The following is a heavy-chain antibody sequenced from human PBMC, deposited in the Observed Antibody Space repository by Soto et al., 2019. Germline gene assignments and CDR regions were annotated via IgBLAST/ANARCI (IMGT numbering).Heavy chain of an antibody. D-gene: IGHD3-22*01. CDR1: GFTFSSYG. V-gene: IGHV3-30*03. Sequence: GGSLRLSCAASGFTFSSYGMHWVRQAPGKGLEWVAVISYDGSNKYYADSVKGRFTISRDNSKNTLYLQMNSLRAEDTAVYYCAILKNQGVYYDSSGYSPNYYGMDVWGQGTTVTVS. J-gene: IGHJ6*02. CDR2: ISYDGSNK. CDR3: AILKNQGVYYDSSGYSPNYYGMDV.